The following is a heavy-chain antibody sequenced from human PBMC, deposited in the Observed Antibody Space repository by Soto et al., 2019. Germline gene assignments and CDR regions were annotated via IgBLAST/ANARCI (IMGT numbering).Heavy chain of an antibody. J-gene: IGHJ4*02. V-gene: IGHV3-74*01. CDR2: INSDGSST. D-gene: IGHD6-19*01. CDR3: AKIAVAGTTLYYFDY. Sequence: EVQLVESGGGLVQPGGSLRLSCAASGFTFSSYWMHWVRQAPGKGLVWVSRINSDGSSTSYADSVKGRFTISRDNAKNTLNLHMNSLRAEDTAVYYCAKIAVAGTTLYYFDYWGQGTLVTVSS. CDR1: GFTFSSYW.